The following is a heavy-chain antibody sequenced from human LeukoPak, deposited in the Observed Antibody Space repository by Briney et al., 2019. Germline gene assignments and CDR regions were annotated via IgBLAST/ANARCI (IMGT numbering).Heavy chain of an antibody. CDR3: ARDAPRWRNAFDF. V-gene: IGHV1-18*01. CDR2: VSAYNGNT. CDR1: GYTFTSTG. Sequence: ASVKVSCKASGYTFTSTGICWMRQAPGQGLEWMGWVSAYNGNTNYAQKFRGRVTMTRDTSTNTAYMELRSLRSDDTAVYFCARDAPRWRNAFDFWGQGTMVTVSS. D-gene: IGHD4-23*01. J-gene: IGHJ3*01.